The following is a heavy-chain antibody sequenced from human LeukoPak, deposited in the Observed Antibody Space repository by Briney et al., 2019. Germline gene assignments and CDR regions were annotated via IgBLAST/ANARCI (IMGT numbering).Heavy chain of an antibody. Sequence: GSLRLSCAASGFTVSSNYMSWVRQAPGKGLEWVSIIYSGGSTYYADSVKGRFTISRDNSKNTLYLQMNSLRAEDTAVYYCARVTISSGSIRRGYMDVWGKGTTVTVSS. D-gene: IGHD1-26*01. CDR2: IYSGGST. V-gene: IGHV3-53*01. CDR1: GFTVSSNY. J-gene: IGHJ6*03. CDR3: ARVTISSGSIRRGYMDV.